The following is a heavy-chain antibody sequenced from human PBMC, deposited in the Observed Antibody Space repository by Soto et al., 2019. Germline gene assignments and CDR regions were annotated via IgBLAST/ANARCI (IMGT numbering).Heavy chain of an antibody. CDR3: AKPRDPLRYYYMDV. CDR1: GFTFSSYG. J-gene: IGHJ6*03. Sequence: VQLVESGGGVVQPGRSLRLSCAASGFTFSSYGMHWVRQAPGKGLEWVAVISYDGSNKYYADSVKGRFTISRDNSKNTLYLQMNSLRAEDTAVYYCAKPRDPLRYYYMDVWGKGTTVTVSS. CDR2: ISYDGSNK. V-gene: IGHV3-30*18.